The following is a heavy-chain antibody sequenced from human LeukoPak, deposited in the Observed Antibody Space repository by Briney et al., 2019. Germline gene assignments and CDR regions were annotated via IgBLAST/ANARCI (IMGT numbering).Heavy chain of an antibody. CDR2: IYYSGSL. CDR3: AREYYDFWSRQDWFDP. Sequence: PSETLSLTCSISGDSISSSRYYWGWIRQPPGKGLEWIGSIYYSGSLYYNPSLKSRVTISVDTSKNQFSLKLSSVTAADTAVYYCAREYYDFWSRQDWFDPWGQGTLVTVSS. CDR1: GDSISSSRYY. D-gene: IGHD3-3*01. V-gene: IGHV4-39*07. J-gene: IGHJ5*02.